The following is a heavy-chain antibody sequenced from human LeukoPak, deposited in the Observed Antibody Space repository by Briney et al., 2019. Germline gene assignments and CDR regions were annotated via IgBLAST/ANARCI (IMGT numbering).Heavy chain of an antibody. V-gene: IGHV1-18*01. Sequence: ASVKVSCKASGYTFTIYGISWVRQAPGQGLEWMGWISAYNGNTNYAQKLQGRVTMTTDTSTSTAYMELRSLRSDDTAVYYCARDPAIVVVTAHHADYWGQGTLVTVSS. CDR2: ISAYNGNT. J-gene: IGHJ4*02. D-gene: IGHD2-21*02. CDR1: GYTFTIYG. CDR3: ARDPAIVVVTAHHADY.